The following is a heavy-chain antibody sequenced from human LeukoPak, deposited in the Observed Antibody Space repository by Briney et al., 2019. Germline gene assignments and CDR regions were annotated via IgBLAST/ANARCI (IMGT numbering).Heavy chain of an antibody. CDR1: GFTFGDYA. D-gene: IGHD2-15*01. Sequence: PGRFLRLSCTSSGFTFGDYAMSWVRQAPGKGLEWVGFIRSKAYGGTTDYAASVIGRFTVSRDDSKSTAYLQMNSLTTEDTAVYYCSRTDPSTPLIDYWGPGTLVIVS. J-gene: IGHJ4*02. CDR3: SRTDPSTPLIDY. CDR2: IRSKAYGGTT. V-gene: IGHV3-49*04.